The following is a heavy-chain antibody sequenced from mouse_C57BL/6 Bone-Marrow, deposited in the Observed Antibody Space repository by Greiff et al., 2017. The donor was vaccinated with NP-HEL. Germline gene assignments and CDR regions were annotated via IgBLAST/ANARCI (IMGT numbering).Heavy chain of an antibody. CDR1: GFSLTSYG. V-gene: IGHV2-2*01. J-gene: IGHJ3*01. Sequence: VQLQQSGPGLVQPSQSLSITCTVSGFSLTSYGVHWVRQSPGKGLEWLGVIWSGGSTDYNAAFISRLSISKDNSKSQVFFKMNSLQADDTAIYYCARNYDYYGSSLAYWGQGTLVTVSA. D-gene: IGHD1-1*01. CDR2: IWSGGST. CDR3: ARNYDYYGSSLAY.